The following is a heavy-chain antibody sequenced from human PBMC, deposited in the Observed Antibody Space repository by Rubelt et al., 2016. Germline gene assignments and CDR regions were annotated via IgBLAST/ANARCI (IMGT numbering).Heavy chain of an antibody. CDR2: IYYSGST. CDR1: GVSISSGGYY. J-gene: IGHJ4*02. CDR3: ARDSGSRIFDY. V-gene: IGHV4-31*03. Sequence: QVQLQESGPGLVKPSQTLSLTCTVSGVSISSGGYYWIWIRQHPGKGLEWIGYIYYSGSTYYNPSLKSRVTISVETSKNQFSLKLSSVTAADTAVYYCARDSGSRIFDYWGQGTLVTVSS. D-gene: IGHD2/OR15-2a*01.